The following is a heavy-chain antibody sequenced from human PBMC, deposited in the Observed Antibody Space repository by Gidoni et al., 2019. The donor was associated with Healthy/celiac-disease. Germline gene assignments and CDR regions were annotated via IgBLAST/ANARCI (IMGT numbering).Heavy chain of an antibody. CDR3: ARDGGSGSPGRVGGY. Sequence: QVQLQESGPGLVKPSGTLSLTLAVSGGSISSSYWWSWVRQPPGKGLEWIGEIYHSGSTNYNPSLKSRVTISVDKSKNQFSLKLSSVTAADTAVYYCARDGGSGSPGRVGGYWGQGTLVTVSS. V-gene: IGHV4-4*02. CDR2: IYHSGST. J-gene: IGHJ4*02. CDR1: GGSISSSYW. D-gene: IGHD6-19*01.